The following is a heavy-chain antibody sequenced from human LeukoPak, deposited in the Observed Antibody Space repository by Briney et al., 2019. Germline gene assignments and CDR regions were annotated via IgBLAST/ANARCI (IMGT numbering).Heavy chain of an antibody. CDR3: AKDRRRTTVTTDAFDI. J-gene: IGHJ3*02. V-gene: IGHV3-9*01. Sequence: GGSLRPSCAASGFTFDDYAMHWVRQAPGKGLEWVSGISWNSGSIGYADSVKGRFTISRDNAKNSLYLRMNSLRAEDTALYYCAKDRRRTTVTTDAFDIWGQGSMVTVSS. D-gene: IGHD4-17*01. CDR1: GFTFDDYA. CDR2: ISWNSGSI.